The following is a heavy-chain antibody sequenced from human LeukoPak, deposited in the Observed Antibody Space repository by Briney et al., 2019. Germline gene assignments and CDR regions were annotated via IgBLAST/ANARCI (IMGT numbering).Heavy chain of an antibody. J-gene: IGHJ5*02. CDR2: FDPEDGET. V-gene: IGHV1-24*01. Sequence: GASVKVSCKASGYTFTGYYMHWVRQAPGQGLDWMGGFDPEDGETIYAQKFQGRVTMTEDTSTDTAYMELSSLRSEDTAVYYCASRFFGVVDNWFDPWGQGTLVTVSS. CDR1: GYTFTGYY. CDR3: ASRFFGVVDNWFDP. D-gene: IGHD3-3*01.